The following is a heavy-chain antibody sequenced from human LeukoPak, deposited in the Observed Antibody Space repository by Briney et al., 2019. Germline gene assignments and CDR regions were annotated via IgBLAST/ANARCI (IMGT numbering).Heavy chain of an antibody. J-gene: IGHJ2*01. CDR1: GFTFSSYA. CDR2: ISGSGGST. D-gene: IGHD3-22*01. V-gene: IGHV3-23*01. CDR3: AKGPDSSGYYIYWYFDL. Sequence: GGSLRLSCAASGFTFSSYAMSWVRQAPGKGLEWVSAISGSGGSTYYADSVKGRFTISRDNSKNTLYLQMNSLRAEDTAVYYCAKGPDSSGYYIYWYFDLWGRGTLVTVSS.